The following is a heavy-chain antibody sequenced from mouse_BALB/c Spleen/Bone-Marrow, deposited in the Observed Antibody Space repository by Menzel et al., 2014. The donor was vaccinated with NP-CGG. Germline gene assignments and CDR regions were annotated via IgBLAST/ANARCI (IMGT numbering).Heavy chain of an antibody. D-gene: IGHD1-1*01. Sequence: EVMLVESGGGLVQPGGSLKLSYAASGFDFSRYWMSWVRQAPGKGLDWIGEINPDSSTINYTPSLKDKFIISRDNAKNTLYLQMSKVRSEDTALYYCARLNYYGNLFVWGAGTTVTVSS. CDR2: INPDSSTI. CDR3: ARLNYYGNLFV. CDR1: GFDFSRYW. V-gene: IGHV4-1*02. J-gene: IGHJ1*01.